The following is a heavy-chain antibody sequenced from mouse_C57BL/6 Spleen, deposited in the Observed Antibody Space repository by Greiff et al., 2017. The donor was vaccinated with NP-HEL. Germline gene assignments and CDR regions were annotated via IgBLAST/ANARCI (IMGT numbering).Heavy chain of an antibody. CDR1: GYTFTSYG. V-gene: IGHV1-81*01. D-gene: IGHD2-3*01. CDR2: IYPRSGNT. CDR3: ARSWDDGYYVNYAMDY. Sequence: QVQLKESGAELARPGASVKLSCKASGYTFTSYGISWVKQRTGQGLEWIGEIYPRSGNTYYNEKFKGKATLTADKSSSTAYMELRSLTSEDSAVYFCARSWDDGYYVNYAMDYWGQGTSVTVSS. J-gene: IGHJ4*01.